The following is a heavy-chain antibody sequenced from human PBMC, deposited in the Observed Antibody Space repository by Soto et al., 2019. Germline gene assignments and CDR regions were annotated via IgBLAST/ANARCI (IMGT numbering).Heavy chain of an antibody. CDR1: GDSVSGASYY. Sequence: SETLSLTCTVSGDSVSGASYYWSWIRQPPGKGLEWIGYIHHTGSTTYSPSLKSRVTMSVDTSKKQFSLGLNSVTAADTAIYYCARGVGNSRGTFFDYWGQGALVTV. J-gene: IGHJ4*02. CDR2: IHHTGST. CDR3: ARGVGNSRGTFFDY. V-gene: IGHV4-61*01. D-gene: IGHD3-22*01.